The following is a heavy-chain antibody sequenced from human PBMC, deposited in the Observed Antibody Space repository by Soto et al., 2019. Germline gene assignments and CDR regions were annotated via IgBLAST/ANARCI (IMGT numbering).Heavy chain of an antibody. CDR2: ISGSGGGT. J-gene: IGHJ4*02. CDR3: AKGSDYGDYFDY. D-gene: IGHD4-17*01. Sequence: EVQLLESGGGLVQPGGSLRLSCAASGFTFSSYAMSWVRQAPGKGLEWVSAISGSGGGTYYADSVKGRFTISRDNSKNTLYLQMNSLRAEDTAVYYCAKGSDYGDYFDYWGQGTLVTVSS. V-gene: IGHV3-23*01. CDR1: GFTFSSYA.